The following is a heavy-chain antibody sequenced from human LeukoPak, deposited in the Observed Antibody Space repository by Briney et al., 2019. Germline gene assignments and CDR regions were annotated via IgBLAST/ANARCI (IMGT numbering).Heavy chain of an antibody. V-gene: IGHV3-66*01. CDR1: GFTVSSSY. D-gene: IGHD2-2*01. J-gene: IGHJ4*02. CDR2: LYSGGTT. Sequence: PGGSLRLSCGAPGFTVSSSYMTWVRQAPGKGLEWVSVLYSGGTTYYADSVRGRFTISRDNSKNTLYLRMNSLRAEDTAVYYCAREWNTRSLDCWGQGTLVTVSS. CDR3: AREWNTRSLDC.